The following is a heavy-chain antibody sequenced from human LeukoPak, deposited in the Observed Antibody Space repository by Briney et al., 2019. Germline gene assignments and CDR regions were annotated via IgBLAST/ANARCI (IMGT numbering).Heavy chain of an antibody. Sequence: SETLSLTCTVSGGSISSYYWSWIRQPPGKGLEWIGHIYYSGNTNYNPSLKSRLTISVDTSKNQFSLKLSSVTAADTAVYYCASVKYDSSGSAFDYWGQGTLVTVSS. D-gene: IGHD3-22*01. J-gene: IGHJ4*02. CDR1: GGSISSYY. CDR2: IYYSGNT. CDR3: ASVKYDSSGSAFDY. V-gene: IGHV4-59*01.